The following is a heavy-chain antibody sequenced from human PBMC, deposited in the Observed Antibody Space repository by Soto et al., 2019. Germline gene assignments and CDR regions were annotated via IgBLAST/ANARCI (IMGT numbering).Heavy chain of an antibody. CDR3: ARDLSHSSGLDV. J-gene: IGHJ6*02. D-gene: IGHD6-19*01. Sequence: QVQLVESGGGVVQPGRSLRLSCAASGFTFSTYGMHWVRQAPGKGLEWVALIWYDGTNEYYADSVKGRFTISRDNWKNTLYLQMNSRRAEDTAVYYCARDLSHSSGLDVWGQGTTVTVSS. CDR1: GFTFSTYG. CDR2: IWYDGTNE. V-gene: IGHV3-33*01.